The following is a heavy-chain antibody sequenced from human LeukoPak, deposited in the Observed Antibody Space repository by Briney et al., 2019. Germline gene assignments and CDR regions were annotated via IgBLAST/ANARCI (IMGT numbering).Heavy chain of an antibody. CDR1: GGPISNYY. D-gene: IGHD3-22*01. J-gene: IGHJ1*01. CDR3: ARLSSGRPHEYFQH. CDR2: IYSSGST. Sequence: SETLSLTCSVSGGPISNYYWSWVRQPPGKGLEWIAYIYSSGSTNYNPSLKSRATISLDTSKNQFSLKLTSVTAADTAVYYCARLSSGRPHEYFQHWGQGTLVTVSS. V-gene: IGHV4-59*01.